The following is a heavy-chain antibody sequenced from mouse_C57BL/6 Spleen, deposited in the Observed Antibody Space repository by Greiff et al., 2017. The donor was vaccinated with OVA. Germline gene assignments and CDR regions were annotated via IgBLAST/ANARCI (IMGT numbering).Heavy chain of an antibody. V-gene: IGHV1-42*01. CDR2: INPSTGGT. J-gene: IGHJ3*01. Sequence: VQLQQSGPELVKPGASVKISCKASGYSFTGYYMNWVKQSPEKSLEWIGEINPSTGGTTYNQKFKAKATLTVDKSSSTAYMQLKSLTSEDSAVYYCARRGITTVEFAYWGQGTLVTVSA. D-gene: IGHD1-1*01. CDR3: ARRGITTVEFAY. CDR1: GYSFTGYY.